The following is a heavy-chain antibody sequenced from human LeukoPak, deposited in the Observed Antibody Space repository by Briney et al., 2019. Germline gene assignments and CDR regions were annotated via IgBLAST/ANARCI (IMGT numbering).Heavy chain of an antibody. Sequence: SETLSLTCAVYGGSFSGYYWSWIRQPPGKGLEWIGEINHSGSTNYNPSLKSRVTISVDTSKNQFSLKLSSVTAADTAVYYCARVTYCSGGSCYSFPDYWGQGTPVTVSS. J-gene: IGHJ4*02. D-gene: IGHD2-15*01. CDR2: INHSGST. V-gene: IGHV4-34*01. CDR1: GGSFSGYY. CDR3: ARVTYCSGGSCYSFPDY.